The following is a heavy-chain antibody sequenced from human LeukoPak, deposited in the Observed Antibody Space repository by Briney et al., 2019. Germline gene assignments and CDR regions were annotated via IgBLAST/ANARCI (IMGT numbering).Heavy chain of an antibody. D-gene: IGHD5-24*01. V-gene: IGHV3-7*01. Sequence: PGGSLGLSCAASGFTFSSYWMSWVRQAPGKGLEWMANIKQDGSEKYYVDSVKGRFTISRGNAKNSLYLQMNSLRAEDTAVYYCARPRWLQSPFDYWGQGTLVTVSS. J-gene: IGHJ4*02. CDR3: ARPRWLQSPFDY. CDR1: GFTFSSYW. CDR2: IKQDGSEK.